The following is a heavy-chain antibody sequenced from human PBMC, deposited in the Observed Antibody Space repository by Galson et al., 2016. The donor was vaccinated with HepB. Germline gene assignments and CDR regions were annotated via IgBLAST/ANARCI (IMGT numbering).Heavy chain of an antibody. CDR2: INNDGSRT. D-gene: IGHD4-23*01. CDR3: ATRGGGNPLFGY. V-gene: IGHV3-74*01. J-gene: IGHJ4*02. CDR1: GFTFSRYW. Sequence: LRLSCAASGFTFSRYWMHWVRQAPGKGLVWVSRINNDGSRTSYADSVKGRFTISRDNAKNTLYLQMNSLRAEDTAVYYCATRGGGNPLFGYWGQGTLVTVSS.